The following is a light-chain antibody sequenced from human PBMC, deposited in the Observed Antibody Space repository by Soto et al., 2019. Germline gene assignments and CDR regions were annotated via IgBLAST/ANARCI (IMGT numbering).Light chain of an antibody. CDR3: SSYTSSSTYV. CDR2: DVT. V-gene: IGLV2-14*01. CDR1: SSDVGSYNS. Sequence: QSALTQPASVSGSPGQSITISCTGTSSDVGSYNSVSWHQQHPGQAPKLMIYDVTNRASGIPDRFSASKSGNTASLTISGLQAGDEADYYCSSYTSSSTYVFVTGTKVTVL. J-gene: IGLJ1*01.